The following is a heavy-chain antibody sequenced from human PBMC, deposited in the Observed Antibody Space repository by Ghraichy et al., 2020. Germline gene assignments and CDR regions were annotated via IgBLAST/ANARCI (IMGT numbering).Heavy chain of an antibody. D-gene: IGHD4-11*01. CDR2: ISAYNGNT. V-gene: IGHV1-18*01. CDR1: GNTFTSYG. CDR3: AREEDSTVTIY. Sequence: ASVKVSCKAFGNTFTSYGISWVRQAPGQGLEWMGWISAYNGNTNYAQKRQGRVTMTTDTSTSTAYMELRSLRSDDTAVYYCAREEDSTVTIYWGQGTLVTVSS. J-gene: IGHJ4*02.